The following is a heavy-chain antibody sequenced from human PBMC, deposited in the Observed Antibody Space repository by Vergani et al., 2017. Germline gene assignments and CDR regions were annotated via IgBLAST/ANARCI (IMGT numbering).Heavy chain of an antibody. CDR2: ISYDGSNK. CDR3: ARDKSKRAPAVMGTYYYYMDV. J-gene: IGHJ6*03. CDR1: GFTFSSYG. V-gene: IGHV3-30*03. Sequence: QVQLVESGGGVVQPGRSLRLSCAASGFTFSSYGMHWVRQAPGKGLEWVAVISYDGSNKYYADSVKGRFTISRDNSKNTLYLEMESLRVEDTAVYFCARDKSKRAPAVMGTYYYYMDVWGKGTKVTVSS. D-gene: IGHD3-16*01.